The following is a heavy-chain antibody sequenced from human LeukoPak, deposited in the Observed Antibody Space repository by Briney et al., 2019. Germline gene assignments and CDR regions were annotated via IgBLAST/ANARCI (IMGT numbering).Heavy chain of an antibody. CDR3: AKDRPNYYGSNGHYYRRDGDY. Sequence: GGSLRLSCAASGFTFSIYAMSWVRQAPGKGLQWVSSITSSGDGTYYADSVKGRFTISRDNSENMLYLQMNSLRVEDTAVYFCAKDRPNYYGSNGHYYRRDGDYWGQGTLVIVSS. J-gene: IGHJ4*02. CDR1: GFTFSIYA. D-gene: IGHD3-22*01. V-gene: IGHV3-23*01. CDR2: ITSSGDGT.